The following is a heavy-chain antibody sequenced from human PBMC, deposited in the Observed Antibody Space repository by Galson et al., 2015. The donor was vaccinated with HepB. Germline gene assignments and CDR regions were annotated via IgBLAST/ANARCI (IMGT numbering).Heavy chain of an antibody. CDR2: IKSKTDGGTT. D-gene: IGHD3-10*01. V-gene: IGHV3-15*07. J-gene: IGHJ3*02. Sequence: MDWVRQAPGKGLEWVGRIKSKTDGGTTDYAAPVKGRFTISRDDSKNTLYLQMNSLKTEDTAVYYCTTTDDDTPGIDAFDIWGQGTMVTVSS. CDR3: TTTDDDTPGIDAFDI.